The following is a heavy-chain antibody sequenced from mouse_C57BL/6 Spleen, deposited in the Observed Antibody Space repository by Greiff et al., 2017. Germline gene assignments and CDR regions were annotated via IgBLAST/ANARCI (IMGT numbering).Heavy chain of an antibody. J-gene: IGHJ4*01. V-gene: IGHV1-72*01. CDR1: GYTFTSYW. CDR2: IDPNSGGT. D-gene: IGHD2-1*01. Sequence: VQLQQPGAELVKPGASVKLSCKASGYTFTSYWLHWVKQRPGRGLEWIGRIDPNSGGTKYNEKFKSKATLTVDKPSSTAYMQLSSLTSEDSAVYYCARVPYGNLLYYYAMDYWGQGTSVTVSS. CDR3: ARVPYGNLLYYYAMDY.